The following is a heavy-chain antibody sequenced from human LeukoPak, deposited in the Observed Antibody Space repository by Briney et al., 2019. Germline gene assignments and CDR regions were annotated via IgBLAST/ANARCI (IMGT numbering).Heavy chain of an antibody. CDR1: GFTFSSSA. CDR3: AKGDTYYDLLTCFDF. D-gene: IGHD3-9*01. CDR2: ISASGGST. J-gene: IGHJ4*02. Sequence: QSGGSLRLSCAASGFTFSSSAMSWVRQVPGKGLEWVSGISASGGSTSYADSVKGRFTISRDNSKNTLYLQMNSLRDEDTAVYYCAKGDTYYDLLTCFDFRGPGTLVTVSS. V-gene: IGHV3-23*01.